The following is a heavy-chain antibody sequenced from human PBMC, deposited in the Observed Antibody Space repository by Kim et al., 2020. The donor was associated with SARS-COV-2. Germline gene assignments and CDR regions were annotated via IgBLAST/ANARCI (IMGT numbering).Heavy chain of an antibody. Sequence: SETLSLTCTCSGGSISRYYWCWIRQPPGKALEWIGYIFYSGSTNYNPSLKSRVTISVDTSKTQFSLKLSSVTAADTAVYYCAREGYYDSSGYYHHDAFDIWGQGTMGTVSS. J-gene: IGHJ3*02. CDR1: GGSISRYY. CDR3: AREGYYDSSGYYHHDAFDI. V-gene: IGHV4-59*01. CDR2: IFYSGST. D-gene: IGHD3-22*01.